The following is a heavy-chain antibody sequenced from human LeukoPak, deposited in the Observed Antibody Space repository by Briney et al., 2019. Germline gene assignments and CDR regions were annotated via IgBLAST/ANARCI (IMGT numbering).Heavy chain of an antibody. D-gene: IGHD1-14*01. Sequence: GGSLSLSCPASGLTFSSFAMGWVAQAPGRGWEGVSAISGDGSGTYYTDSVKGRFTISRHNSKNTLFLQMNSLRVEDTAVYYCAKGGISSVYHAFDIWGQGTMVTVSS. J-gene: IGHJ3*02. CDR2: ISGDGSGT. V-gene: IGHV3-23*01. CDR3: AKGGISSVYHAFDI. CDR1: GLTFSSFA.